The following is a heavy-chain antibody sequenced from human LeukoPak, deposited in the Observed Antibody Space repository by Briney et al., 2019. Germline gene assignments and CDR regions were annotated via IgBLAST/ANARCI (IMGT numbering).Heavy chain of an antibody. J-gene: IGHJ4*02. V-gene: IGHV3-23*01. CDR2: VSGSGGST. CDR3: ANLYSSGWNYFDY. D-gene: IGHD6-19*01. CDR1: GFTFSSYA. Sequence: GGSLRLSCAASGFTFSSYAMSWVRQAPGKGLEWVSAVSGSGGSTYYADSVRGRFTISRDNSKNTLYLQINSLRAEDTAVYYCANLYSSGWNYFDYWGQGTLVTVSS.